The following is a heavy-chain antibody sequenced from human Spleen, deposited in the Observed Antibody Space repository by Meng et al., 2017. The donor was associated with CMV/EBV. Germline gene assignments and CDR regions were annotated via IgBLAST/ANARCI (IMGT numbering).Heavy chain of an antibody. CDR3: ANNYGSGSYPWGGY. CDR1: GFTVSSYA. J-gene: IGHJ4*02. Sequence: SGFTVSSYAMRWVGQAPGKGLEWFSAISGSCGSKYYTDSVKGRFTISRDNSKNKLYLQMNSLRAEDTAVYYCANNYGSGSYPWGGYWGQGTLVTVSS. V-gene: IGHV3-23*01. CDR2: ISGSCGSK. D-gene: IGHD3-10*01.